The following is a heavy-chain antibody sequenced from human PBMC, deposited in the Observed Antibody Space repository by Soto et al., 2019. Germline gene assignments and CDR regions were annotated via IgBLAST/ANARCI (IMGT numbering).Heavy chain of an antibody. CDR2: ISYDGINK. CDR1: GFIFSTYD. Sequence: QVQLVESGGGVVQPGRSLRLSCAASGFIFSTYDMHWVRQPPGKGLEWVAVISYDGINKFYADTVQGRFSISRDNSKNIMYLQMNSLSLEDTAVYYCATADGVAYYYGMDVWGQGTTVAVSS. D-gene: IGHD3-3*01. V-gene: IGHV3-30-3*01. CDR3: ATADGVAYYYGMDV. J-gene: IGHJ6*02.